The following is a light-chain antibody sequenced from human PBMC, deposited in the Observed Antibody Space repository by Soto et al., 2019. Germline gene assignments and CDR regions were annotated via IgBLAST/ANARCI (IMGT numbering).Light chain of an antibody. CDR1: QTVGIY. CDR3: QHYGSSPK. CDR2: GTS. V-gene: IGKV3-20*01. Sequence: EIVLTQSPATLSLSPGERATLSCRASQTVGIYLAWFRQTPGQAPRLLIFGTSIRATGIPARFSGSGSGTDFTLTSRQLEPEDFAVYYCQHYGSSPKFGQGTKVDIK. J-gene: IGKJ1*01.